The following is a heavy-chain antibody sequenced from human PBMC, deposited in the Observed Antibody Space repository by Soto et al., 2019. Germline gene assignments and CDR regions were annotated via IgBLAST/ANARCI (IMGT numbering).Heavy chain of an antibody. CDR2: IYHSGRN. J-gene: IGHJ5*02. CDR3: ARVPGP. V-gene: IGHV4-30-2*01. CDR1: GGSISSGGYS. Sequence: QLHLQESGSGLVKPSQTMSLTCAVSGGSISSGGYSWSWILQKPGKGLEWIGYIYHSGRNYYNPSPQSRFTIAVDRSKNHFSLKLSSVTAAHKAVYYWARVPGPWGQGTLVTVSS. D-gene: IGHD3-10*01.